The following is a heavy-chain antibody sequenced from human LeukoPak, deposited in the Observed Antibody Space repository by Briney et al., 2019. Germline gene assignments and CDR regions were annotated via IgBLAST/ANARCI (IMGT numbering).Heavy chain of an antibody. J-gene: IGHJ4*02. D-gene: IGHD3-22*01. Sequence: PGESLRLSCAASGFIFSTYSVTWVRQAPGKGLDWVSSISSSSTYIYYADSVKGRFTISRDNAKNSLYLQMNSLRAEDTAVYYCARVRGDYYDSSGYFLGYFDRWGQGTLVTVSS. CDR1: GFIFSTYS. V-gene: IGHV3-21*01. CDR2: ISSSSTYI. CDR3: ARVRGDYYDSSGYFLGYFDR.